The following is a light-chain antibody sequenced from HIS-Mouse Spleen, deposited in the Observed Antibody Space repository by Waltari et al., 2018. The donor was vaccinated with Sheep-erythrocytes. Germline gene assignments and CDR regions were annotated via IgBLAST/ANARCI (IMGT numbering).Light chain of an antibody. CDR3: QSYDSSLSGWV. J-gene: IGLJ3*02. V-gene: IGLV1-40*01. Sequence: QSVLTQPPSVSGVPGQRVTISCTGSSSNIGAGYDVHWYQQLPGTAPKLLIYGTSNRPSGVPDRFSGSKSGTSASLAITGLQAEDEADYYCQSYDSSLSGWVFGGGTKLTVL. CDR2: GTS. CDR1: SSNIGAGYD.